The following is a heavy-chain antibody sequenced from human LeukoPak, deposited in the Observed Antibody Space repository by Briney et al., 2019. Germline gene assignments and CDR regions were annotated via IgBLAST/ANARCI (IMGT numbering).Heavy chain of an antibody. V-gene: IGHV4-59*01. J-gene: IGHJ5*02. CDR1: GGSISDYY. D-gene: IGHD3-10*01. Sequence: PSETLSLTCTVSGGSISDYYWNWIRQPPGKGLEWIGYFYYSGSPNYNPSLKSRVTISVDMSKNQFSLKLRSVTAADTAVYYCARGKLSSITMIRGVRHTNWFDPWGQGTLVTVSS. CDR2: FYYSGSP. CDR3: ARGKLSSITMIRGVRHTNWFDP.